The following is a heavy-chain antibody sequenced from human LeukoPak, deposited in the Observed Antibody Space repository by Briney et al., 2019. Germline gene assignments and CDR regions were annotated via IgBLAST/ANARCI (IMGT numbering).Heavy chain of an antibody. J-gene: IGHJ3*02. CDR2: INHSGST. D-gene: IGHD3-22*01. V-gene: IGHV4-34*01. Sequence: PSETLSLTCAVYGGSFSGYYWSWIRQPPGKGLEWIGEINHSGSTNYNPSLKSRVTISVDTSKNQFSLKLSSVTAADTAVYYCARDDYYDSSGYRNAFDIWGQGTMVTVSS. CDR3: ARDDYYDSSGYRNAFDI. CDR1: GGSFSGYY.